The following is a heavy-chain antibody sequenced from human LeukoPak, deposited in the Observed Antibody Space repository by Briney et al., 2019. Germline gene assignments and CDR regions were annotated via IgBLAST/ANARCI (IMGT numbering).Heavy chain of an antibody. CDR1: GFIFSNYG. J-gene: IGHJ4*02. Sequence: GGSLRLSCEVSGFIFSNYGMHWVRQAPGKGLEWVALIWYDGRTKFHADSVKGRFTISSDNSANILYLQMSSLRVEDTAVYYCAREWGRIAVAGGPGYWGQGALVTVSS. CDR2: IWYDGRTK. V-gene: IGHV3-33*01. D-gene: IGHD6-19*01. CDR3: AREWGRIAVAGGPGY.